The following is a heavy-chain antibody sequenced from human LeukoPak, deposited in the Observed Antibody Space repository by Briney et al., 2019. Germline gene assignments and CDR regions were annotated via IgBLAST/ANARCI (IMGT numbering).Heavy chain of an antibody. D-gene: IGHD2-15*01. CDR3: ARDCSDGTCHLDY. Sequence: GASVKVSCKASGFRFISYGISWARQAPGQGREWMGWIGAFSGNTNYVQNLQGRVTMTTDTSTSTAYMELRSLRSDDTAVYYCARDCSDGTCHLDYWGQGTLVTVSS. J-gene: IGHJ4*02. CDR2: IGAFSGNT. CDR1: GFRFISYG. V-gene: IGHV1-18*01.